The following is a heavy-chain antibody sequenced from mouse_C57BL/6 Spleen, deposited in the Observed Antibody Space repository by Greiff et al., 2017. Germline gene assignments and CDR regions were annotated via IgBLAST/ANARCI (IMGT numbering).Heavy chain of an antibody. CDR2: IYPRSGNP. CDR1: GYTFTSYG. V-gene: IGHV1-81*01. Sequence: VQLQPSGAELARPGASVKLSCKASGYTFTSYGISWVKQRTGQGLEWIGEIYPRSGNPYYNEKFKGKVTLTAEQSSSTAYMELRSLTAEDSAVYFCARSEGYYDYEGFAYWGQGTLVTVSA. CDR3: ARSEGYYDYEGFAY. D-gene: IGHD2-4*01. J-gene: IGHJ3*01.